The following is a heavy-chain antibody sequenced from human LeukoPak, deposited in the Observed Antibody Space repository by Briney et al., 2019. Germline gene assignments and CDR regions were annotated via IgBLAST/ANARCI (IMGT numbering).Heavy chain of an antibody. Sequence: PGGSLRLSCGASGFPLRRQSMTWVRQAPGGGGEWVSAISGKGVDTFYADSVKGRFTISRDNARNTMYLQMKSLRAEDTAVYYCAKDSRSLAAAGEVDYWGQGTLVTVSS. CDR3: AKDSRSLAAAGEVDY. D-gene: IGHD6-13*01. CDR1: GFPLRRQS. V-gene: IGHV3-23*01. J-gene: IGHJ4*02. CDR2: ISGKGVDT.